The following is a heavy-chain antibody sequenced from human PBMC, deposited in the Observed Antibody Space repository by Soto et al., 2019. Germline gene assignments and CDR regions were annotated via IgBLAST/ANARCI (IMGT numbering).Heavy chain of an antibody. D-gene: IGHD3-10*01. CDR1: GFTFTRYS. V-gene: IGHV3-23*04. CDR3: ARRVIGSSRAFDI. CDR2: ISDGGDLT. Sequence: EVQLVESGGGLVKPGGSLRLSCAASGFTFTRYSMNWVRQAPEKGLEWVSGISDGGDLTYNADSVKGRFTISRDNSKDTLYLQMNSLRAEDTAVYYCARRVIGSSRAFDIWGQGTMVTVSS. J-gene: IGHJ3*02.